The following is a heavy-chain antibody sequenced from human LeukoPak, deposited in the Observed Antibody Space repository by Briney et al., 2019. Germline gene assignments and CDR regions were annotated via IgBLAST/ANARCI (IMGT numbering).Heavy chain of an antibody. V-gene: IGHV4-34*01. D-gene: IGHD2-21*02. Sequence: SETLSLTCAVYGGSFSGYYWSWTRQPPGKGLEWIGEINHSGSTNYNPSLKSRVTISVDTSKNQFSLKLSSVTAADTAVYYCARGRGGVVTATRFDYWGQGTLVTVSS. J-gene: IGHJ4*02. CDR1: GGSFSGYY. CDR2: INHSGST. CDR3: ARGRGGVVTATRFDY.